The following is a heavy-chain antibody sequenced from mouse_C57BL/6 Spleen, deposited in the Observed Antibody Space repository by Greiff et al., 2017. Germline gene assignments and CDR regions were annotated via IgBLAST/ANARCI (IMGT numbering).Heavy chain of an antibody. Sequence: EVNVVESGGGLVKPGGSLKLSCAASGFTFSSYAMSWVRQTPEKRLEWVATISDGGSYTYYPDNVKGRFTISRDNAKNNLYLQMSHLKSEDTAMYYCARDGSYYGSSPRAMDYWGQGTSVTVSS. CDR1: GFTFSSYA. D-gene: IGHD1-1*01. CDR2: ISDGGSYT. CDR3: ARDGSYYGSSPRAMDY. J-gene: IGHJ4*01. V-gene: IGHV5-4*01.